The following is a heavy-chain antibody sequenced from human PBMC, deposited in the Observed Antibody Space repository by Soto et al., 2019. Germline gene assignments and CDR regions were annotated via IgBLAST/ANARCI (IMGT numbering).Heavy chain of an antibody. Sequence: QLQLQESGSRLVKPSQTLSLTCVVSGASLSSGHYSWSWIRQSSGKGLAFIGYISQSGSSHYNPSLKSRVTISVDKSKNQFSLRLSSVTAADTAVYYWTSRTDIGLDFWGQGTLFNVSA. CDR3: TSRTDIGLDF. CDR1: GASLSSGHYS. V-gene: IGHV4-30-2*06. D-gene: IGHD2-21*02. CDR2: ISQSGSS. J-gene: IGHJ4*02.